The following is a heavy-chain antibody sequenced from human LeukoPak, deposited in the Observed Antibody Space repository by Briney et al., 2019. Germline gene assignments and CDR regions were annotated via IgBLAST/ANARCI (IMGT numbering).Heavy chain of an antibody. CDR3: ARRRVDGYNYAFDY. J-gene: IGHJ4*02. V-gene: IGHV4-31*03. CDR1: GGSISSGVYY. Sequence: SETLSLTCTVSGGSISSGVYYWSWIRQHPGKGLEWIGYIYYSGSTYYNPSLKSRVTISADTSKSQFSLKLSSVTAADTAVYYCARRRVDGYNYAFDYWGQGTLVTVSS. D-gene: IGHD5-24*01. CDR2: IYYSGST.